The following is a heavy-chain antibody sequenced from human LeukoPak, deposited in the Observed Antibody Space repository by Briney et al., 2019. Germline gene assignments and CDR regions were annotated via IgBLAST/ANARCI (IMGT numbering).Heavy chain of an antibody. D-gene: IGHD1-26*01. Sequence: GGSLRLSCAASGFTFSSYAMSWVRQPPGKGLEWVSVISSSGATTYYPDSVKGRFTISRDNSKNTVYLQMNSLRAEDTAVYYCARAGIVGAVFDFWGHGTLVTVSS. CDR2: ISSSGATT. CDR1: GFTFSSYA. V-gene: IGHV3-23*01. CDR3: ARAGIVGAVFDF. J-gene: IGHJ4*01.